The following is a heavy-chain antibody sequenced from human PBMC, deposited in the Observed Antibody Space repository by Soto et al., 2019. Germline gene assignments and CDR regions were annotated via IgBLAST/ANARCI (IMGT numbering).Heavy chain of an antibody. Sequence: PGGSLRLSCAASGFTFSSYDMHWVRQATGKGLEWVSAIGTAGDTYYPGSVKGRFTISRENAKNSLYLQMNSLRAEDTAVYYCARQLAYCGGDCYHNYYYYGMDVWGQGTTVTVSS. J-gene: IGHJ6*02. CDR1: GFTFSSYD. D-gene: IGHD2-21*02. CDR2: IGTAGDT. V-gene: IGHV3-13*01. CDR3: ARQLAYCGGDCYHNYYYYGMDV.